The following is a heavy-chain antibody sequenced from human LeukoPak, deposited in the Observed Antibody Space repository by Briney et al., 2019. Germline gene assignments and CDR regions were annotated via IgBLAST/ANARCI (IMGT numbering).Heavy chain of an antibody. CDR2: LDPENGET. Sequence: GASVKVSCKASGYTFTSYGISWVRQAPGQGLEWMGGLDPENGETIYSQNFQGRVTMTEDTSTDTAYMELSSLRSEDTAVYYCATYSGYALHDAFDIWGQGTMVTVSS. CDR3: ATYSGYALHDAFDI. J-gene: IGHJ3*02. CDR1: GYTFTSYG. D-gene: IGHD5-12*01. V-gene: IGHV1-24*01.